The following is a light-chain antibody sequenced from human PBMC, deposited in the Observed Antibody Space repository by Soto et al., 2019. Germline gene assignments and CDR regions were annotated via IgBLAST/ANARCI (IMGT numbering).Light chain of an antibody. CDR1: SSDVGGYNY. J-gene: IGLJ2*01. Sequence: QSALTQPASVSGSPGQSITISCTGTSSDVGGYNYVSWYQQHPGKAPKVMIYDVSNRPSGVSNRFSGSKSGNTASLTTSGLQAEDEADYYCSSYTSSSTYVIFGGGTKLTVL. V-gene: IGLV2-14*01. CDR2: DVS. CDR3: SSYTSSSTYVI.